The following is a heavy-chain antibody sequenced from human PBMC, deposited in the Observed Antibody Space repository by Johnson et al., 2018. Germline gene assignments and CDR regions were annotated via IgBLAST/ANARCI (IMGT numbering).Heavy chain of an antibody. Sequence: QVQLVESGGGVVQPGRSLKVSCAASGFSFSSYVMHWVRQAPGKGLEWVAGISSEGRTIFYADSVKGRFTISRDNSRNTVDLQMNSLRAEDTAMYYWARDAHYYFYYYMDIWGKGTTVTVSS. J-gene: IGHJ6*03. V-gene: IGHV3-30*03. CDR3: ARDAHYYFYYYMDI. CDR1: GFSFSSYV. CDR2: ISSEGRTI.